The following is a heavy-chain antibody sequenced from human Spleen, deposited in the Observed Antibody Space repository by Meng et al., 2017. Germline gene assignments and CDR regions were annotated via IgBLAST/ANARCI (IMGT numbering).Heavy chain of an antibody. CDR3: SRDEDISAAGKLFGDY. V-gene: IGHV1-2*06. J-gene: IGHJ4*02. CDR2: IDPKSGDT. D-gene: IGHD6-13*01. Sequence: ASVKVSCKPSGYNFPDYWLHWVRRAPGPGLEWMVRIDPKSGDTHYAQRFQDRVTMTGDTSISTAYMELSGLRSDDTAMYYCSRDEDISAAGKLFGDYWGRGTLVTVSS. CDR1: GYNFPDYW.